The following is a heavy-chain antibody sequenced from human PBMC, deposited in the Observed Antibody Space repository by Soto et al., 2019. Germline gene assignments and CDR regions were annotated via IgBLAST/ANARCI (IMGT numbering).Heavy chain of an antibody. J-gene: IGHJ2*01. CDR3: ARHVMIVPKGFDL. D-gene: IGHD3-22*01. Sequence: QLQLQESGPGLVKPSETLSLTCTVSGGSISSSSYYWGWIRQPPGKGLEWIGSIYYSGSTYYNPSLKSRVTISVDTSKNQFSLKLSSVTAADTAVYYCARHVMIVPKGFDLWGRGTLVTVSS. CDR1: GGSISSSSYY. V-gene: IGHV4-39*01. CDR2: IYYSGST.